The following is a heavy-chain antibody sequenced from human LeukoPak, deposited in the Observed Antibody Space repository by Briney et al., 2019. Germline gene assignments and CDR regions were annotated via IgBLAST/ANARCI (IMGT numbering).Heavy chain of an antibody. D-gene: IGHD5-18*01. J-gene: IGHJ6*02. CDR2: ISSSSTYI. CDR1: GFTFSSYS. V-gene: IGHV3-21*01. Sequence: GGSLRLSCAASGFTFSSYSMNWVRQAPGKGLEWVSSISSSSTYIYYADSVKGRFTISRDSAKNSLYLQMNSLRAEDTAVYYCARDLTPLIQLWPRSLDYNYGMDVWGQGTTVTVSS. CDR3: ARDLTPLIQLWPRSLDYNYGMDV.